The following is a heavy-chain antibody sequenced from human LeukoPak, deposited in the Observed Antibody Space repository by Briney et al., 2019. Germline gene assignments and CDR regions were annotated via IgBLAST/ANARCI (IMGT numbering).Heavy chain of an antibody. Sequence: PGGSLRLSCAASGFTLSNYWMTWVRQAPGKGLEWVADIKQAGSEKLYVNSVRGRFTISRDNAKMSLFLQMNSLRAEDTAVYYCARDNGVVHGVYYMDVWGKGTTVTVS. CDR3: ARDNGVVHGVYYMDV. D-gene: IGHD3-3*01. CDR1: GFTLSNYW. J-gene: IGHJ6*03. V-gene: IGHV3-7*01. CDR2: IKQAGSEK.